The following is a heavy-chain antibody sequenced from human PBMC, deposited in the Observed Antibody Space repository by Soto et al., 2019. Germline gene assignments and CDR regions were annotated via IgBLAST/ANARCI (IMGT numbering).Heavy chain of an antibody. J-gene: IGHJ6*02. CDR1: GFTFSSYG. Sequence: GGSLRLSCAASGFTFSSYGMHWVRQAPGKGLEWVAVIWYDGSNKYYADSVKGRFTISRDNSKNTMYLQMNSLRAEDTAVYYCARNDFWSGSIGMDVWGQGNTVTVSS. D-gene: IGHD3-3*01. V-gene: IGHV3-33*01. CDR2: IWYDGSNK. CDR3: ARNDFWSGSIGMDV.